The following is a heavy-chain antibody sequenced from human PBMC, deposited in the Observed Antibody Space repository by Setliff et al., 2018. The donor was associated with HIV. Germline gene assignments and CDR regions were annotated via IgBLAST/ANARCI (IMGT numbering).Heavy chain of an antibody. CDR3: ARGDFYDSSGYFTDAFDI. V-gene: IGHV3-48*01. D-gene: IGHD3-22*01. CDR1: GFSFSSYT. J-gene: IGHJ3*02. CDR2: ISKSSSTI. Sequence: PGGSLRLSCAASGFSFSSYTMNWVRQAPGKGLEWVSHISKSSSTIYYADSVKGRFTISRDNAKNSLYLQMNSLRAEDTAVYYCARGDFYDSSGYFTDAFDIWGQGTMVTVSS.